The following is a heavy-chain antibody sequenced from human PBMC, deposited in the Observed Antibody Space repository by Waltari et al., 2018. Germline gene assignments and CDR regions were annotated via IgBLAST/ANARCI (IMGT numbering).Heavy chain of an antibody. CDR1: GISFTNYA. Sequence: QVQLVESGGGVVQPGRSLRLSCAASGISFTNYAMPWFRQAPGKGQEWVAIISSHGRNRDYADSVKGRFTISRDSSKNTLFLQMNSLRGEDTAVYDCARGGIAAAADFDYWGQGTLVTVSS. CDR2: ISSHGRNR. D-gene: IGHD6-13*01. J-gene: IGHJ4*02. V-gene: IGHV3-30*03. CDR3: ARGGIAAAADFDY.